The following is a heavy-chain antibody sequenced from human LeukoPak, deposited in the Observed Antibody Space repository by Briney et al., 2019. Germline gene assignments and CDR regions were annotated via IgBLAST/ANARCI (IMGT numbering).Heavy chain of an antibody. CDR3: AKVGRGDMLRGLITKGFFDY. J-gene: IGHJ4*02. D-gene: IGHD3-10*01. CDR2: ISGSGGGT. V-gene: IGHV3-23*01. CDR1: GFTFSVYA. Sequence: GGSLRLSCAASGFTFSVYALTWVRQAPGMGLEWVSAISGSGGGTYYADSVQGRFTISRDNSRNTLYLRMNRLRAEDTAIYYCAKVGRGDMLRGLITKGFFDYWGQGTLVTVSS.